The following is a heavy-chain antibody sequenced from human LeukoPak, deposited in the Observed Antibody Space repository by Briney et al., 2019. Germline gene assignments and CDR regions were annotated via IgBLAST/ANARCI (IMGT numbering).Heavy chain of an antibody. J-gene: IGHJ6*02. CDR3: ARDRITMVRGVPSDYYGMDV. D-gene: IGHD3-10*01. CDR1: GGTFSSYA. CDR2: IMPILDIA. Sequence: SVKVSCKASGGTFSSYAINRVRQAPGQGLEWMGGIMPILDIANYAQKFQGRVTITADKSTSTAYIELSSLRSEDTAVYYCARDRITMVRGVPSDYYGMDVWGQGTTVTVSS. V-gene: IGHV1-69*04.